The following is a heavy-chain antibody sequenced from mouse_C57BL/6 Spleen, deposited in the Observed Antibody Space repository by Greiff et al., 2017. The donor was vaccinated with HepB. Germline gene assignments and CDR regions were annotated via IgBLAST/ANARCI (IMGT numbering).Heavy chain of an antibody. CDR2: INPGSGGT. CDR3: ARFITTAYYFDY. V-gene: IGHV1-54*01. CDR1: GYAFTNYL. J-gene: IGHJ2*01. D-gene: IGHD1-1*01. Sequence: QVQLQQSGAELVRPGTSVKVSCKASGYAFTNYLIEWVKQRPGQGLEWIGVINPGSGGTNYNEKFKGKATLTADKSSSTAYMQLSSLTSEDSAVYCCARFITTAYYFDYWGQGTTLTVSS.